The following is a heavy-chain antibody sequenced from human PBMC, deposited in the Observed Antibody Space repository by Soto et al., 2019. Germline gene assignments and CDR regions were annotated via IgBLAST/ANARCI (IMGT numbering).Heavy chain of an antibody. D-gene: IGHD3-10*01. CDR3: AKGLRRLLRTQYYYGLDV. CDR2: ISGSGGST. Sequence: RGALIVSCAASGFTFSPYAMSWVRQAPGKGLEWVSSISGSGGSTHYADSVKGRFTVSRDNSKRALSLQMSSLREEDTATYYCAKGLRRLLRTQYYYGLDVWGRGTPVTVSS. V-gene: IGHV3-23*01. CDR1: GFTFSPYA. J-gene: IGHJ6*02.